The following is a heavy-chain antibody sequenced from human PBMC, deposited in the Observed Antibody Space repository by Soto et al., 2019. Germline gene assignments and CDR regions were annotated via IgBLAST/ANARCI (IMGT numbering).Heavy chain of an antibody. V-gene: IGHV3-23*01. CDR1: GFTFSSYA. CDR3: AKDRGDSGYDYFAFDI. D-gene: IGHD5-12*01. CDR2: ISGSGGST. Sequence: GGSLRLSCAASGFTFSSYAMSWVRQAPGKGLEWVSAISGSGGSTYYADSVKGRFTIFRDNSKNTLYLQMNSLRAEDTAVYYCAKDRGDSGYDYFAFDIWGQGTMVTVSS. J-gene: IGHJ3*02.